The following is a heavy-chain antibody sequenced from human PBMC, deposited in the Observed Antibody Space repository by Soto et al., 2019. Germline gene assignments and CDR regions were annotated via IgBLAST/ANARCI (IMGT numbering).Heavy chain of an antibody. CDR3: ARDKGSSTRFQH. CDR1: GFTFSSYS. CDR2: ISSSSSYI. D-gene: IGHD2-2*01. J-gene: IGHJ1*01. V-gene: IGHV3-21*01. Sequence: EVQLVESGGGLVKPGGSLRLSCAASGFTFSSYSRNWVRQAPGTGLEWVSSISSSSSYIYYADSVKGRFTISRDNAKNSLYLQMNSLRAEDTAVYYCARDKGSSTRFQHWGQGTLVTVSS.